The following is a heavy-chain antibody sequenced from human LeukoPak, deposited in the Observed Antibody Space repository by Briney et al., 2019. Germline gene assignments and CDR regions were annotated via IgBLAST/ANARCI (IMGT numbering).Heavy chain of an antibody. J-gene: IGHJ4*02. CDR3: ARGSSIAAAGTGYCFDY. D-gene: IGHD6-13*01. V-gene: IGHV4-34*01. Sequence: PSETLSLTCAVYGGSFSDYSWTGIRQPPGKGLEWIGEINHSGSTNYNPSLKSRVTISVDTSKNQFSLKLSSVTAADTAVYYCARGSSIAAAGTGYCFDYWGRGTLVTVSS. CDR1: GGSFSDYS. CDR2: INHSGST.